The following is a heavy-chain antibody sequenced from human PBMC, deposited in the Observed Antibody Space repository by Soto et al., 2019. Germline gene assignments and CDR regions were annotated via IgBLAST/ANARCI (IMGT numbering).Heavy chain of an antibody. CDR3: ARDRAYYDFWSGYSNYYYYYGMDV. V-gene: IGHV1-46*01. J-gene: IGHJ6*02. CDR1: GYTFTCYY. CDR2: INPSGGST. Sequence: EASVKVSCKASGYTFTCYYMHWVRQAPGQGLEWMGIINPSGGSTSYAQKFQGRVTMTRDTSTSTVYMELSSLRSEDTAVYYCARDRAYYDFWSGYSNYYYYYGMDVWGQGTAVTVSS. D-gene: IGHD3-3*01.